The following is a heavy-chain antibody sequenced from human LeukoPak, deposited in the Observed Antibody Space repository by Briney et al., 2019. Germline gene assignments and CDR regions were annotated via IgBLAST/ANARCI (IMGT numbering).Heavy chain of an antibody. CDR2: ISAYNGNT. Sequence: AASVKVSCKASGYTFTSYGISWVRQAPGQGLEWMGWISAYNGNTNYAQKLQGRVTMTTDTSTSTAYMELRSLRSDDTAVYYCARGGITMVRGVISGAFDIWGQGTMVTVSS. D-gene: IGHD3-10*01. V-gene: IGHV1-18*01. J-gene: IGHJ3*02. CDR3: ARGGITMVRGVISGAFDI. CDR1: GYTFTSYG.